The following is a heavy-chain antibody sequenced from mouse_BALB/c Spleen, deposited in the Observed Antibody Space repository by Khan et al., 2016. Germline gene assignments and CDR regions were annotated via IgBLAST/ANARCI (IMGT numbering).Heavy chain of an antibody. D-gene: IGHD1-2*01. V-gene: IGHV3-2*02. CDR3: ARDEDDDFDY. CDR1: GYSITSDYA. CDR2: ISYSGST. Sequence: EVQLVESGPGLVKPSQSLSLTCTVTGYSITSDYAWNWIRQFPGNKLEWMGYISYSGSTSYNPSLKSRISITRDTSKNQCFLQLNAVTTEDTATYYCARDEDDDFDYWGQGTTLTVSS. J-gene: IGHJ2*01.